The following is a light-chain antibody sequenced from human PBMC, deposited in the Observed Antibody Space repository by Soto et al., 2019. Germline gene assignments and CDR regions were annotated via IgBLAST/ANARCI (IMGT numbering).Light chain of an antibody. CDR3: QQYNNWPPRGT. J-gene: IGKJ1*01. V-gene: IGKV3-15*01. Sequence: EIVMTQSPATLSVSPGERATLSCRASQSVSSNLAWYQQKPGQAPRLLIYGASTRATGIPARFSGSGSGTEFTLNISRLQSEDFAVYYCQQYNNWPPRGTFGQGTKVEIK. CDR1: QSVSSN. CDR2: GAS.